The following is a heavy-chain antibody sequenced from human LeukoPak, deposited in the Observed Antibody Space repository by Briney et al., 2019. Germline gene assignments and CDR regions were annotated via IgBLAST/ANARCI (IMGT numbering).Heavy chain of an antibody. CDR1: GFTFSDYY. CDR3: VRGGWDH. V-gene: IGHV3-11*04. CDR2: ISNSGKTI. J-gene: IGHJ4*02. Sequence: PGGSLRLSCTASGFTFSDYYMTWVRQAPGKGLEWISYISNSGKTIFYADSMKGRSTISRNNARNSLFLVVNSLTAEDTAVYFCVRGGWDHWGLGTLVTVSS. D-gene: IGHD3-16*01.